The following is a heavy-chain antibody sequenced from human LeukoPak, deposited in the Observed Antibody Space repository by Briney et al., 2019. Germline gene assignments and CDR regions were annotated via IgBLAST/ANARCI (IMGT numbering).Heavy chain of an antibody. Sequence: SETLSLTCTVSGGSISTYYWSWIRQPAGKRLEWIGRIYTSGSTNYNPSLKSRVTMSVDTSKNQFSLKLSSVTAADTAIYFCARDRNYDHAFDIWGQGTMVTVSS. CDR3: ARDRNYDHAFDI. J-gene: IGHJ3*02. D-gene: IGHD3-22*01. V-gene: IGHV4-4*07. CDR2: IYTSGST. CDR1: GGSISTYY.